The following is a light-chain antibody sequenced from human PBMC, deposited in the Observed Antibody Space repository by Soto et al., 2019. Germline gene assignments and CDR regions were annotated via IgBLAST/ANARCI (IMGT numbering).Light chain of an antibody. V-gene: IGLV2-14*03. J-gene: IGLJ1*01. CDR1: SSDVGGYNY. CDR3: CSYTSSSTSV. Sequence: QSVLTQPASVSGSPGQSITISCTGTSSDVGGYNYVSWFQHHPGKAPKLVISDVSNRPSGVSNRFSGSKSGDTASLTISGLQAEDEADYYCCSYTSSSTSVFGTGTKLTVL. CDR2: DVS.